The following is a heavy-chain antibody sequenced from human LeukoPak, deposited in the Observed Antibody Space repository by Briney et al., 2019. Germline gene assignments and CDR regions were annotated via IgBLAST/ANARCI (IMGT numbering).Heavy chain of an antibody. J-gene: IGHJ4*02. D-gene: IGHD6-19*01. CDR1: GYTFTSYY. Sequence: ASVKVSCKASGYTFTSYYMHWVRQAPGQGLEWMGIINPSGGSTSYAQKFQGRVTMTRDTSTSTAYMELSRLRSDDTAVYYCARDLFSGWYVIDYWGQGTLVTVSS. CDR2: INPSGGST. CDR3: ARDLFSGWYVIDY. V-gene: IGHV1-46*01.